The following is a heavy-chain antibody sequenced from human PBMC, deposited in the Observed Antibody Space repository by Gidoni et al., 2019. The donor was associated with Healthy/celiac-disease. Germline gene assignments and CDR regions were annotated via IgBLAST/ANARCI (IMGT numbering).Heavy chain of an antibody. V-gene: IGHV3-23*01. Sequence: EVQLLESGGVLVQPGGSLRLSCADSGFTFSSYAMSWDRQAPGKGLEVGSAIRVSGGRKYYADSVKGRFTISRDNSKNTMYMKMNRRRAEDTAVYYCAKTLYGSGSYDIDWGQGTLVTVSS. CDR1: GFTFSSYA. CDR3: AKTLYGSGSYDID. J-gene: IGHJ4*02. D-gene: IGHD3-10*01. CDR2: IRVSGGRK.